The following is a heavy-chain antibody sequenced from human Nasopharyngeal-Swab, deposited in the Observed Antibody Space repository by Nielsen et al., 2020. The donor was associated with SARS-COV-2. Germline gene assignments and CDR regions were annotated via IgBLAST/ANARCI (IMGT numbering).Heavy chain of an antibody. CDR3: ARGGLSYYYYPLDV. V-gene: IGHV4-34*01. Sequence: LETLSLTCGVYGGSVSGSSWSWIRQPPGRGLEWIGDLTHDGSTTYNASFRGRSAITSDRSSNQVSLRVNSMTAADSALYFCARGGLSYYYYPLDVWGQGTTVTVSS. CDR1: GGSVSGSS. J-gene: IGHJ6*02. CDR2: LTHDGST. D-gene: IGHD2-21*01.